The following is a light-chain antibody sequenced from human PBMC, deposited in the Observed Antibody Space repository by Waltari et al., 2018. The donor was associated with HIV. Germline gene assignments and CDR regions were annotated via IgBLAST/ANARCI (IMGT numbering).Light chain of an antibody. V-gene: IGKV3-20*01. CDR1: QSVSSSY. Sequence: EIVLTQSRGILSLSPGERATLSCRASQSVSSSYLAWYPQKPGHAPRLLIYGASSRATGIPDRFSGSGSGTDFTLTISRLEPEDFAVYYCQQYAGSPPLTFGGGTKVESK. CDR2: GAS. CDR3: QQYAGSPPLT. J-gene: IGKJ4*01.